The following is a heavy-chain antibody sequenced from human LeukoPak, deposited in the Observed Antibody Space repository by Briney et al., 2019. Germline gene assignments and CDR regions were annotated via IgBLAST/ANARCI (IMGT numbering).Heavy chain of an antibody. D-gene: IGHD6-19*01. J-gene: IGHJ4*02. V-gene: IGHV3-33*06. CDR1: GFTFSSYG. Sequence: GRSLRLSCAASGFTFSSYGMHWVRQAPGKGLEWVAVIWYDGSNKYYADSVKGRFTISRDNSKNTLYLQLNSLRAEDTAVYYCAKTNAQGSSGWRYYFDYWGQGTLVTVPS. CDR3: AKTNAQGSSGWRYYFDY. CDR2: IWYDGSNK.